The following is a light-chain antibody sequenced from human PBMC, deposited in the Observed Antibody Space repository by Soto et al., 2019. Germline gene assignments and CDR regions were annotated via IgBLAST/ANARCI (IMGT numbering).Light chain of an antibody. CDR3: QQRSNWPIT. CDR1: PSVGSF. J-gene: IGKJ5*01. CDR2: DAS. Sequence: EIVLTQSPATLSLSPGERATLSCMASPSVGSFLAWYQQTPGQAPRLLIYDASNKATGIPARFSGSGSGTDITLIISSLEPEDFAVYYCQQRSNWPITVGQGPRLESK. V-gene: IGKV3-11*01.